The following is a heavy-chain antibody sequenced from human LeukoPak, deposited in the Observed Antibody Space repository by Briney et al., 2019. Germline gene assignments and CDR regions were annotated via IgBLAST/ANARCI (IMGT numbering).Heavy chain of an antibody. J-gene: IGHJ4*02. CDR1: GGTFSSYA. Sequence: ASVKVSCKASGGTFSSYAISWVRQAPEQGLEWMGGIIPIFGTANYAQKFQGRVTITADESTSTAYMELSSLRSEDTAVYYCARDRRYYDSSGYYDYWGQGTLVTVSS. CDR3: ARDRRYYDSSGYYDY. D-gene: IGHD3-22*01. V-gene: IGHV1-69*13. CDR2: IIPIFGTA.